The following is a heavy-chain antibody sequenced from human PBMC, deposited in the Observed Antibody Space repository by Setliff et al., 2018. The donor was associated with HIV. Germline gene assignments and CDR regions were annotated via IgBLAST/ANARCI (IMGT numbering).Heavy chain of an antibody. CDR1: GYTFTSYA. CDR2: INAGNGNT. D-gene: IGHD3-22*01. CDR3: ARDQRGYYDSSGPPDY. V-gene: IGHV1-3*01. Sequence: ASVKVSCKASGYTFTSYAMHWVRQAPGQRLEWMGWINAGNGNTKYSQKFQGRVTITRDTSASTAYMELSSLRSEDTAVYYCARDQRGYYDSSGPPDYWGQGTLVTVPQ. J-gene: IGHJ4*02.